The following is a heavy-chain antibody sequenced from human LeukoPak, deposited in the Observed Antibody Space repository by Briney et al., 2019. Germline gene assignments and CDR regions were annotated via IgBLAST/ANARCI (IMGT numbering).Heavy chain of an antibody. CDR3: ARDLTLLLWFGETFAFDY. Sequence: GGALRLSCAASGFTFSSYWMSWVRQAPGKGLEWVANIKQDGSEKYYVDSVKGRFTISRDNAKNSLYLQMNSLRAEDTAVYYCARDLTLLLWFGETFAFDYWGQGTLVTVSS. CDR1: GFTFSSYW. CDR2: IKQDGSEK. J-gene: IGHJ4*02. V-gene: IGHV3-7*01. D-gene: IGHD3-10*01.